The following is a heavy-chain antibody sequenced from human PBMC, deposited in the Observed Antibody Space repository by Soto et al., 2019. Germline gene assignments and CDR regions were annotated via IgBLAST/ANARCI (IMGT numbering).Heavy chain of an antibody. V-gene: IGHV3-74*01. CDR3: AASRGFDSSGYSGYYYGMDV. D-gene: IGHD3-22*01. CDR2: IHSDGSST. Sequence: GGSLRLSCAASGFTFSYYWMHWVRQAPGQGLVWVSRIHSDGSSTTYADSVKGRFSISRDNAKKYLYLQMNSLRPDNTALYYCAASRGFDSSGYSGYYYGMDVWGQGTTVTVSS. J-gene: IGHJ6*02. CDR1: GFTFSYYW.